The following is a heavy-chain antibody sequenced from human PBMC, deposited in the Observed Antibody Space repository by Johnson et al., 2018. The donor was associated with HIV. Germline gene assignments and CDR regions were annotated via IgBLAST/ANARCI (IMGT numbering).Heavy chain of an antibody. V-gene: IGHV3-20*04. J-gene: IGHJ3*02. D-gene: IGHD3-16*01. CDR1: GFTFDDYG. Sequence: VQLMESGGGVVRPGGSLRLSCAASGFTFDDYGMSWVRQAPGQGLEWVSGINWNGGRTGYADSVKGRFTISRDNAKNSLYLQMNSLGAEDTALYYCARVTRQGVAFDIWGQGTMVTVSS. CDR2: INWNGGRT. CDR3: ARVTRQGVAFDI.